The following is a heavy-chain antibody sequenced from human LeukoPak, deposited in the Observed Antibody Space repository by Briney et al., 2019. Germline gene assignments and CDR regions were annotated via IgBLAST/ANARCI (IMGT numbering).Heavy chain of an antibody. CDR2: IYYSGST. D-gene: IGHD1-7*01. J-gene: IGHJ5*02. CDR3: ARDSITGTDRVWFDL. Sequence: SETLSLTFTVSGGSISSYYWSWIRQPPGKGLEWIGYIYYSGSTNYNPSLKTRVTMSVDTSKNQFSLKLSSVTAADTAVYYCARDSITGTDRVWFDLWGQGTLVTVSS. V-gene: IGHV4-59*12. CDR1: GGSISSYY.